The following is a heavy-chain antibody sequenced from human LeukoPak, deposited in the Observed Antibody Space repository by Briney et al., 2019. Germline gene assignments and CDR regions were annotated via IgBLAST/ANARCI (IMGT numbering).Heavy chain of an antibody. Sequence: PGGSLRLSCAASGFTFDDYGMTWVRQAPGKGLEWVSGINWNGGNTGYADSVKGRFTISRDNARNSLYLQMNSLRAEDTALYFCARGGTVAHSPIDYWGQGTLVTVSS. CDR1: GFTFDDYG. J-gene: IGHJ4*02. D-gene: IGHD3-16*01. V-gene: IGHV3-20*04. CDR2: INWNGGNT. CDR3: ARGGTVAHSPIDY.